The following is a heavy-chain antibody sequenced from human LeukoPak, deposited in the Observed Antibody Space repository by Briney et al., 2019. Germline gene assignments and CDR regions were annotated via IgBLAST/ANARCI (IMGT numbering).Heavy chain of an antibody. CDR2: IIPIFGTA. D-gene: IGHD4-23*01. CDR3: ARDTVVTAGRGAFDI. CDR1: GGTFSSYA. Sequence: EASVKVSCKASGGTFSSYAISWVRQAPGQGLEWMGGIIPIFGTANYAQKFQGRVTITADESTSTAYMELSSLRSEDTAVYYCARDTVVTAGRGAFDIWGQGTMVTVSS. J-gene: IGHJ3*02. V-gene: IGHV1-69*13.